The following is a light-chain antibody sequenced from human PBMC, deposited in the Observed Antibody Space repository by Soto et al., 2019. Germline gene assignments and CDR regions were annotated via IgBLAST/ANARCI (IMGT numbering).Light chain of an antibody. CDR1: SSDVGGYNY. J-gene: IGLJ3*02. CDR2: DVS. Sequence: QSALIQPRSVSGSPGQSVTISCTGTSSDVGGYNYVSWYQQHPGKAPKLMIYDVSKRPSGVPDRFSGSKSGNTASLTISGLQADDEADYYCCSYAGSYTWVFGGGTKLTVL. V-gene: IGLV2-11*01. CDR3: CSYAGSYTWV.